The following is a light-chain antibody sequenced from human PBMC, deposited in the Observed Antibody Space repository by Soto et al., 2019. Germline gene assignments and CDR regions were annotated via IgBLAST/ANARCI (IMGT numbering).Light chain of an antibody. CDR2: GAF. J-gene: IGKJ1*01. Sequence: EIVMTQSPVTLSVSPGERVTLSCRASQSVSSNLAWYQQKPGQAPSLLIYGAFTRATGIPARFSGSGSGTEFTLTINSLQSEDFAVYFCQQYYDWPTFGQGTKVDIK. CDR3: QQYYDWPT. CDR1: QSVSSN. V-gene: IGKV3-15*01.